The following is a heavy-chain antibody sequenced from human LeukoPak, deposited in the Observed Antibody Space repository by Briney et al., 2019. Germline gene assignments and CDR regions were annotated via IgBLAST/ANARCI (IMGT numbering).Heavy chain of an antibody. J-gene: IGHJ4*02. CDR3: ARVSRYSSSWPLYYFDY. CDR1: GGSFSGDY. V-gene: IGHV4-34*01. Sequence: SETLSLTCAVYGGSFSGDYWSWIRQPPGKGLEWIGEINHSGSTNFNPSLKSRVTISVDTSKNQFSLKLSSVTAADTAVYYCARVSRYSSSWPLYYFDYWGQGTLVTVSS. CDR2: INHSGST. D-gene: IGHD6-13*01.